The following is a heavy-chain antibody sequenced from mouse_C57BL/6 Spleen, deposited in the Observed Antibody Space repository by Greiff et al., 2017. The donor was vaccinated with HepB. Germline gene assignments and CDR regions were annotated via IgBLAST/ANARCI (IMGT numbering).Heavy chain of an antibody. D-gene: IGHD1-1*01. Sequence: VQLQQSGPELVKPGASVKIPCKASGYTFTDYNMDWVKQSHGKSLEWIGDINPNNGGTIYNQKFKGKATLTVDKSSSTAYMELRSLTSEDTAVYYCARAIYYYGSSQGDYFDYWGQGTTLAVSS. CDR1: GYTFTDYN. V-gene: IGHV1-18*01. J-gene: IGHJ2*01. CDR2: INPNNGGT. CDR3: ARAIYYYGSSQGDYFDY.